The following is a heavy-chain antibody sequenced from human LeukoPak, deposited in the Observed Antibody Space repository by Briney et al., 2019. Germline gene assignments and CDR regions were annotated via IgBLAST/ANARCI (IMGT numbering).Heavy chain of an antibody. D-gene: IGHD3-16*01. CDR1: GFTFDDYA. V-gene: IGHV3-9*01. J-gene: IGHJ4*02. Sequence: PGGSLRLSCAASGFTFDDYAMHWVRQAPGKGLEWVSGISWNSGSIGYADSVKGRFTISRDNAKNSLYLQMNSLRAEDTALYYCAKDWRDGVGYWGQGTLVTVSS. CDR2: ISWNSGSI. CDR3: AKDWRDGVGY.